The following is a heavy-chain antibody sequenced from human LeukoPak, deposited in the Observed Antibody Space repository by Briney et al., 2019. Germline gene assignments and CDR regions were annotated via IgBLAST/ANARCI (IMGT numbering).Heavy chain of an antibody. V-gene: IGHV3-23*01. Sequence: GGSLRLSCVASGFTFSSHAMDWVRQAPGKGLEWVSAISGSGDNTYYADSVKGRFTISRDRSKTTLFLQMNSLRAEDTAVYYCAKDLHDYGNYVGWFDSWGQGTLVTVSS. CDR3: AKDLHDYGNYVGWFDS. CDR1: GFTFSSHA. CDR2: ISGSGDNT. D-gene: IGHD4-11*01. J-gene: IGHJ5*01.